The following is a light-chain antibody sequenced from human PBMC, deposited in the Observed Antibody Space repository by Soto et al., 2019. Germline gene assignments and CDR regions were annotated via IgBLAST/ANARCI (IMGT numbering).Light chain of an antibody. CDR1: SXDVGGYNY. CDR3: SSYTSSSTYV. J-gene: IGLJ1*01. Sequence: QSALTQPASVSGSPGQSITISCTGTSXDVGGYNYVSWYQQHPGKAPKLMIYEVSNRPSGVSNRFSGSKSGNTASPTTSGLQAEDEADYYCSSYTSSSTYVFGTGTKFTVL. V-gene: IGLV2-14*01. CDR2: EVS.